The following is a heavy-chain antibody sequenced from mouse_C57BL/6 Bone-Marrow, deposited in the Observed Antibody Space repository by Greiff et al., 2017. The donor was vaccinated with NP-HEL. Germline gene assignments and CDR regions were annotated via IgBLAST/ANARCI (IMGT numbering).Heavy chain of an antibody. Sequence: DVMLVESGGGLVQPGGSLSLSCAASGFTFTDYYMSWVRQPPGKALEWLGFIRNKANGYTTEYSASVKGRFTISRDNSQSILYLQMNALRAEDSATDYCARYGDGGYFDYWGQGTTLTVSS. CDR1: GFTFTDYY. CDR2: IRNKANGYTT. J-gene: IGHJ2*01. D-gene: IGHD2-3*01. V-gene: IGHV7-3*01. CDR3: ARYGDGGYFDY.